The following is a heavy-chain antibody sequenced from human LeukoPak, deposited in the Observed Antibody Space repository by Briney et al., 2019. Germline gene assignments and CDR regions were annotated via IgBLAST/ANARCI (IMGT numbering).Heavy chain of an antibody. Sequence: GSSVKVSCKASGGTFSSYAISWVRQAPGQGLEWMGWINTNTGNPRYAQGFTGRFLFSLDTSVSTAYLEISTLKTEDAAVYYCARGYSHDREGAFDIWGQGTIVTVSS. J-gene: IGHJ3*02. CDR3: ARGYSHDREGAFDI. V-gene: IGHV7-4-1*02. D-gene: IGHD5-18*01. CDR1: GGTFSSYA. CDR2: INTNTGNP.